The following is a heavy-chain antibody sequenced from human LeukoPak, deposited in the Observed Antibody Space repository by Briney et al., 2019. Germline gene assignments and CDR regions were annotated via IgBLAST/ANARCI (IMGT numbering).Heavy chain of an antibody. V-gene: IGHV1-2*02. CDR1: GYTFTGYY. Sequence: ASVKVSCKASGYTFTGYYMHWVRQAPGQGLEWMGWINPNSGGANYAQKFQGRVTMTRDTSISTAYMELSRLRSDDTAVYYCATPAQGYGSGSYYTYYYYYMDVWGKGTRVTVSS. J-gene: IGHJ6*03. CDR2: INPNSGGA. D-gene: IGHD3-10*01. CDR3: ATPAQGYGSGSYYTYYYYYMDV.